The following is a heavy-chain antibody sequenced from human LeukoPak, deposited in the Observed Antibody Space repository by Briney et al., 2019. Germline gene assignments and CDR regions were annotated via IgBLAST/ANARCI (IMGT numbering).Heavy chain of an antibody. J-gene: IGHJ4*02. CDR1: GFTFSSYS. V-gene: IGHV3-21*01. CDR2: ISGSSSYI. CDR3: ARVSGVTPRY. Sequence: GGSLRLSCAASGFTFSSYSMNWVRQAPGKGLEWVSSISGSSSYIYYADAVKGRFTVSRDSGENSLFLQMNSLRVEDTAVYYCARVSGVTPRYWGQGTLVIVSS. D-gene: IGHD4-23*01.